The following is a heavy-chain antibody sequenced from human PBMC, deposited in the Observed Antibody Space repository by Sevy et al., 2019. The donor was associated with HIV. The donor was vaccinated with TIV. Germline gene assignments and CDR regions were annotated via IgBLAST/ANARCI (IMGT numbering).Heavy chain of an antibody. J-gene: IGHJ4*02. CDR2: FDPEDGET. D-gene: IGHD3-22*01. CDR3: ATTKDYYDSSGYPFDY. V-gene: IGHV1-24*01. CDR1: GYTFTELS. Sequence: ASVKVSCKVSGYTFTELSMHWLRQAPGKGLEWVGSFDPEDGETVYEHNFQGRVSMTEDTSTDTAYMEVISLKFEDTAVYYCATTKDYYDSSGYPFDYWRQGTLVTVSS.